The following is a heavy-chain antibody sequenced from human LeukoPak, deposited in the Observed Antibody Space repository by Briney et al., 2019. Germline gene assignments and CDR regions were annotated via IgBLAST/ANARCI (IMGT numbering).Heavy chain of an antibody. Sequence: SETLSLTCTVSGGSISSGSYYWSWIRQPAGKGLEWIGRIYSSGSTNYNPSLKSRVTISVDTSKNQFSLKLGSVTAADTAVYYCARRIREFAIIAAAGKSWFDPWGQGTLVTVSS. CDR2: IYSSGST. D-gene: IGHD6-13*01. V-gene: IGHV4-61*02. J-gene: IGHJ5*02. CDR1: GGSISSGSYY. CDR3: ARRIREFAIIAAAGKSWFDP.